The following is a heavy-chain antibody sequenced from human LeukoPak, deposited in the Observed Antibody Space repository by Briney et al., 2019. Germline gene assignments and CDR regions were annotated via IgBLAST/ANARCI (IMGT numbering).Heavy chain of an antibody. CDR1: GYTFTSYG. V-gene: IGHV1-18*01. CDR3: ARETGYAYGRAPLDY. D-gene: IGHD5-18*01. J-gene: IGHJ4*02. CDR2: ISAYNGNT. Sequence: GASVKVSCKASGYTFTSYGISWVRQAPGQGLEWMGWISAYNGNTNYAQKLQGRVTMTPDTSTSTAYMELRSLRSDDTAVYYCARETGYAYGRAPLDYWGQGTLVTVSS.